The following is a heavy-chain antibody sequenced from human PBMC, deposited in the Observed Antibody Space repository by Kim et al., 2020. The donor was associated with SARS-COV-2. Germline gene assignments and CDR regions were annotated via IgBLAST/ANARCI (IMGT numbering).Heavy chain of an antibody. J-gene: IGHJ5*02. CDR3: ARSKGDECHRDRCPGRVSDL. V-gene: IGHV3-23*01. Sequence: GGSLRLSCAASGFTFSTYAMSWVRQAPGRGLEWLSEISGRRDSGNIADSVKGRFTISRDNSKSTLYLQMNSLRADDTAVYYCARSKGDECHRDRCPGRVSDLWGQGTLVTVSS. D-gene: IGHD2-21*02. CDR2: ISGRRDSG. CDR1: GFTFSTYA.